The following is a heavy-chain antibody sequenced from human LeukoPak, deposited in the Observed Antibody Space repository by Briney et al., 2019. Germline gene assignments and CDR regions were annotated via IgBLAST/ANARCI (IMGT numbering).Heavy chain of an antibody. V-gene: IGHV1-8*01. CDR1: GYTFTSYD. J-gene: IGHJ4*02. D-gene: IGHD3-10*01. Sequence: GASVKVSCKASGYTFTSYDINWVRQATGQGLEWMGWMNPNSGNTGYAQKFQGRVTTTRNTSISTAYMELSSLRSEDTAVYYCARGRVVRGPIDYWGQGTLVTVSS. CDR3: ARGRVVRGPIDY. CDR2: MNPNSGNT.